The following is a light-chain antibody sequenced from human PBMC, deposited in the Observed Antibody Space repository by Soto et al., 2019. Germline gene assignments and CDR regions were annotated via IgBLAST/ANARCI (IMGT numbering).Light chain of an antibody. V-gene: IGKV1-39*01. Sequence: DIQMTQSPSSLSASVGDRVTITCRASQSISSYLNWYQQKPGKAHKLLIYAASSLQSGVPSRFSGSGAWTDFTLTISSLQPEDFATYYCQQSYSTPQNTFGQGTKLEIK. CDR2: AAS. CDR1: QSISSY. J-gene: IGKJ2*01. CDR3: QQSYSTPQNT.